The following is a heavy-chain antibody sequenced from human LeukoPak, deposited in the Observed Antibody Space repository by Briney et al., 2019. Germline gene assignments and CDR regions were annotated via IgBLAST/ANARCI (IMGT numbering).Heavy chain of an antibody. Sequence: PSETLSLTCSVSGGSMSTYYWIWIRQPAGKGLEWIGRIYISGTTNYNPSLKSRVSLLLDTSKNQFSLKVTSVTAADTAVYYCARWPTTQGTFDIWGQGTMVTV. D-gene: IGHD1-1*01. CDR3: ARWPTTQGTFDI. J-gene: IGHJ3*02. V-gene: IGHV4-4*07. CDR2: IYISGTT. CDR1: GGSMSTYY.